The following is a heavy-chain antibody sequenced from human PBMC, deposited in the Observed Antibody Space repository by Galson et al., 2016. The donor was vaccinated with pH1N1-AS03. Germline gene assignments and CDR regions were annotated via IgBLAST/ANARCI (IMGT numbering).Heavy chain of an antibody. CDR1: GFTFSGYG. J-gene: IGHJ5*01. V-gene: IGHV3-30*18. D-gene: IGHD3-16*02. Sequence: SLRLSCAVSGFTFSGYGMHWVRQAPGKGLGWVAVISYDESHRYYADSVKGRFTVSRDNSKNTLYMQMNSLRTEDTAVYYCAKDAMSGGIVVLYNWFDSWGPGTLVTVSS. CDR3: AKDAMSGGIVVLYNWFDS. CDR2: ISYDESHR.